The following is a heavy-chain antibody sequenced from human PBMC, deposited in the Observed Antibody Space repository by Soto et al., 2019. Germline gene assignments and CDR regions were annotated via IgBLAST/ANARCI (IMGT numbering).Heavy chain of an antibody. D-gene: IGHD6-6*01. CDR1: GGSISSGGYY. CDR3: ARAQLAARAGWFDP. CDR2: IYYSGST. J-gene: IGHJ5*02. Sequence: SETLSLTCTVSGGSISSGGYYWSWIRQHPGKGLEWIGYIYYSGSTYYNPSLKSRVTISVDTSKNQFSLKLSSVTAADTAVYYCARAQLAARAGWFDPWGQGTLVTVSS. V-gene: IGHV4-31*03.